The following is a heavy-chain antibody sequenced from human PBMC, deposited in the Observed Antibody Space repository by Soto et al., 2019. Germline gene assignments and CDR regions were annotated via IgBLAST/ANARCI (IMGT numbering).Heavy chain of an antibody. CDR3: GRDPGYSSGWFHWFDP. CDR1: GYTFTSYG. Sequence: QVQLVQSGAEVKKPGASVKVSCKASGYTFTSYGISWVRQAPGQGLEWMGWISAYNGNTNYAQKLQGRVTMTTDTSTSTAYKELRSLRSDDTAVYYCGRDPGYSSGWFHWFDPWGQGTLVTVSS. CDR2: ISAYNGNT. V-gene: IGHV1-18*01. J-gene: IGHJ5*02. D-gene: IGHD6-19*01.